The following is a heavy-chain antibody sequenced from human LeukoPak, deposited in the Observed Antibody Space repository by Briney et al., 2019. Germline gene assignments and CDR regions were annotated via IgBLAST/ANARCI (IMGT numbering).Heavy chain of an antibody. CDR2: INPNSGGT. J-gene: IGHJ4*02. D-gene: IGHD1-7*01. CDR3: AIPKTPTYNWNSADY. CDR1: GYTFTGYY. V-gene: IGHV1-2*02. Sequence: ASVTVSCKASGYTFTGYYMHWVRQAPGQGLEWMGWINPNSGGTNYAQKFQGRATMTRDTSISTAYMELSRLRSDDTAVYYCAIPKTPTYNWNSADYWGQGTLVTVSS.